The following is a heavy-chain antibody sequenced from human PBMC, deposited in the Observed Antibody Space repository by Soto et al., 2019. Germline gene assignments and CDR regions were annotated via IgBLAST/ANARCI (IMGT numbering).Heavy chain of an antibody. V-gene: IGHV1-46*01. CDR2: INPDGGST. J-gene: IGHJ5*02. CDR1: GYTFTNYY. Sequence: ASVKVSCKASGYTFTNYYMHWVRQAPGQGLEWMGIINPDGGSTTYAQNFQGRVTLTRDTSKSQISLRLNSVTAADTAVYYCARLGEYYQSLDPWGPGTLVTVSS. D-gene: IGHD2-2*01. CDR3: ARLGEYYQSLDP.